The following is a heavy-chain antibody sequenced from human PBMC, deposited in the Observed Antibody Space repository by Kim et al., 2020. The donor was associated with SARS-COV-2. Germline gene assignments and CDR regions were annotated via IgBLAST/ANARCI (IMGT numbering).Heavy chain of an antibody. CDR1: GFTFSSYA. D-gene: IGHD2-21*01. V-gene: IGHV3-30*04. Sequence: GGSLRLSCAASGFTFSSYAMHWVRQAPGKGLEWVAVISYDGSNKYYADSVKGRFTISRDNSKNTLYLQMNSLRAEDTAVYYCARGGDGLVGLDWYFDRWG. CDR2: ISYDGSNK. CDR3: ARGGDGLVGLDWYFDR. J-gene: IGHJ2*01.